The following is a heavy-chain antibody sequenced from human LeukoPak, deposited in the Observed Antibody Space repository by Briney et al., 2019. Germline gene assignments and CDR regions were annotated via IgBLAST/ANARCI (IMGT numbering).Heavy chain of an antibody. J-gene: IGHJ4*02. D-gene: IGHD5-24*01. CDR1: GGSISSGDYY. Sequence: SETLSLTCTVSGGSISSGDYYWRWIRQPPGKGLEWIGYIYYSGSTYYNPSLKSRVTISVDTSKNQFSLKLSSVTAADTAVYYCAREETNWYYFDYWGQGTLVTVSS. CDR2: IYYSGST. CDR3: AREETNWYYFDY. V-gene: IGHV4-30-4*01.